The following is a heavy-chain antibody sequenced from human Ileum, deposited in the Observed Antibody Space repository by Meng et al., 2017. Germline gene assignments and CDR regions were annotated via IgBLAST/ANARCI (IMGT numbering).Heavy chain of an antibody. J-gene: IGHJ4*02. CDR3: AKGSTYDYGAGSYTYFDN. Sequence: GESLKISCVASGFTFSDYAVTWVRQSPGKGLEWVSVISADGRSTYLSDSVKGRFSISRANSMNTLYLQMNSLRVEDTAVYYCAKGSTYDYGAGSYTYFDNWGQGTLVTVSS. CDR1: GFTFSDYA. V-gene: IGHV3-23*01. CDR2: ISADGRST. D-gene: IGHD3-10*01.